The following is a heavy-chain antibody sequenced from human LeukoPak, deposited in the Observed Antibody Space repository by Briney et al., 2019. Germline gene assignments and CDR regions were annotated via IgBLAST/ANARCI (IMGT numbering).Heavy chain of an antibody. D-gene: IGHD3-10*01. CDR1: GGSITGYS. J-gene: IGHJ5*02. V-gene: IGHV4-59*01. CDR3: VRGPYGSSISNWFDP. Sequence: PSETLSLTCTVSGGSITGYSWSWIRQAPGKGLEWIGYIYYSGDTYYNPSLNSRLSMSVDTPKKQFSLKLESVTAADTAVYYCVRGPYGSSISNWFDPWGQGVLVTVSS. CDR2: IYYSGDT.